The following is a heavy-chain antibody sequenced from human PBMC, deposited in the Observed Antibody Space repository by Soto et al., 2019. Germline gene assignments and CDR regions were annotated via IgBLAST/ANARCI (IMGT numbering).Heavy chain of an antibody. CDR1: GFIFTNYW. D-gene: IGHD3-16*01. Sequence: EVQLVESGGGLVQPGGSLRLSCAASGFIFTNYWMHWVRQAPGERLLWVARISGDGTTTTYVDSAKGRFTISKDNAKNTVYLQMNGLRTEDTAVYYCGGGSGPRGRPYWGQGITVTVSS. J-gene: IGHJ1*01. CDR3: GGGSGPRGRPY. V-gene: IGHV3-74*01. CDR2: ISGDGTTT.